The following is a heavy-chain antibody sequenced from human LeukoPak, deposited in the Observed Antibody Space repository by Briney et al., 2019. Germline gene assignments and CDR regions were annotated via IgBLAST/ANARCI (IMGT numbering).Heavy chain of an antibody. D-gene: IGHD4-23*01. J-gene: IGHJ4*02. CDR3: ARSIGGNTHFDY. CDR2: IFSGGST. V-gene: IGHV3-53*01. CDR1: GFTVSSNY. Sequence: GGSLRLSCAASGFTVSSNYMSWVRQAPGKGLEWVSVIFSGGSTYYADSVKGRFTISRDNSKNTVYLQMNSLRAEDTAVYYCARSIGGNTHFDYWGQGTLVAVSS.